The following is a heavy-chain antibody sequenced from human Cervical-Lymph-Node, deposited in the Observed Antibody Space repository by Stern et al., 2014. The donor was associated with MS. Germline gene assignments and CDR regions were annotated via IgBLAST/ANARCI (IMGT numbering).Heavy chain of an antibody. J-gene: IGHJ4*02. CDR2: INAGTGRT. CDR1: GYTFSNYA. CDR3: ARGLGVDIVTACFH. Sequence: QVQLVQSGPEVKKPGASVNVSCKASGYTFSNYAIHWGRQAPGQKLEWMGWINAGTGRTKYSQNSQGKVTITRATSANTVYMEMRSLRSEDTSVCYCARGLGVDIVTACFHWGQGTLVTVS. V-gene: IGHV1-3*01. D-gene: IGHD5-12*01.